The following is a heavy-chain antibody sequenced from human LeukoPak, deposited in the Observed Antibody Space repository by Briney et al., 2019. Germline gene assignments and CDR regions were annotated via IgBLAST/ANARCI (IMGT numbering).Heavy chain of an antibody. CDR1: GNY. D-gene: IGHD3-9*01. CDR3: ARDLVTPHYYYGMDV. Sequence: GNYWMHWVRQHPGKGLEWIGYIYYSGSTYYNPSLKSRVTISVDTSKNQFSLKLSSVTAADTAVYYCARDLVTPHYYYGMDVWGQGTTVTVSS. J-gene: IGHJ6*02. V-gene: IGHV4-31*02. CDR2: IYYSGST.